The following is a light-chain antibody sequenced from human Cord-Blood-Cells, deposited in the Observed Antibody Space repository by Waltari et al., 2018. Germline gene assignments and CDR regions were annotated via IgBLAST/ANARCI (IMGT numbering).Light chain of an antibody. CDR3: SSYAGSNNYVV. Sequence: QSALTQPPSASGSPGQSVTISCTGTSSDGGGYNYVSWYQQHPGKAPKLMIYEVSKRPSGVPDRFSVSKSGNTASLTVSGLQAEDEDDYYCSSYAGSNNYVVFGGGTKLTVL. CDR2: EVS. J-gene: IGLJ2*01. V-gene: IGLV2-8*01. CDR1: SSDGGGYNY.